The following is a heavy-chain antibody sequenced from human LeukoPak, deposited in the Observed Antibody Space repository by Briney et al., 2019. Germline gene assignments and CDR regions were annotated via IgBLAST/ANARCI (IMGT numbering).Heavy chain of an antibody. CDR2: ISGSGGST. CDR1: GFTFSSYA. J-gene: IGHJ4*02. CDR3: AKDVKYYYDSSGYYDY. Sequence: GESLKISCAATGFTFSSYAMSWVRQAPGKGLEWVSAISGSGGSTYYADSVKGRFTISRDNSKNTLYLQMNSLRAEDTAVYYCAKDVKYYYDSSGYYDYWGQGTLVTVSS. V-gene: IGHV3-23*01. D-gene: IGHD3-22*01.